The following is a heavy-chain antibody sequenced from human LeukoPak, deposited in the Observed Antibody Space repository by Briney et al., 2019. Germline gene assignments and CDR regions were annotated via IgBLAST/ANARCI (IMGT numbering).Heavy chain of an antibody. D-gene: IGHD2-15*01. CDR2: INPNSGGT. CDR3: ARERTLTSCYDY. CDR1: GYTFTGYY. V-gene: IGHV1-2*02. J-gene: IGHJ4*02. Sequence: ASVKVSCKASGYTFTGYYMHWVRQAPGQGLEWMGWINPNSGGTNYAQKFQGRVTMTRDTSISPAYMELSRLRSDDTAVYYCARERTLTSCYDYWGQGTLVTVSS.